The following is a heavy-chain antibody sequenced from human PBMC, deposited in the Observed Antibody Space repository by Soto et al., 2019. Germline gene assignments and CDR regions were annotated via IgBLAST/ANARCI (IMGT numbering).Heavy chain of an antibody. Sequence: QVQLVQSGAEVKKPGASVKVSCKASGYTFTSYGISWVRQAPGQGLEWMGWISAYNGNTNYAQKLQGRVTMTTDTSTGPAYMELRRLRSGATAVYYCARDAAVGLFAYWGQGTLVTVSS. V-gene: IGHV1-18*01. J-gene: IGHJ4*02. CDR1: GYTFTSYG. CDR2: ISAYNGNT. D-gene: IGHD1-26*01. CDR3: ARDAAVGLFAY.